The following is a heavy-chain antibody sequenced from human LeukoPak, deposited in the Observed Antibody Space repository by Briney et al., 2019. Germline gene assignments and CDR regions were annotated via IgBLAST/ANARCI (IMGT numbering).Heavy chain of an antibody. Sequence: ASVKVSCKASGYTFTSYGISWVRQAPGQGLEWMGWISAYNGNTNYAQKLQGRVTMTTDTSTSTAYMELRSLRSDDTAVYYCARDLAGGGSYYNWFDPWGQGTLVTVSS. CDR1: GYTFTSYG. CDR2: ISAYNGNT. J-gene: IGHJ5*02. CDR3: ARDLAGGGSYYNWFDP. D-gene: IGHD1-26*01. V-gene: IGHV1-18*01.